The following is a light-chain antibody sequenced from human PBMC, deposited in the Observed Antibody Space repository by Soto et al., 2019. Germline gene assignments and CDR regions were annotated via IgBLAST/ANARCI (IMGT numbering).Light chain of an antibody. V-gene: IGLV1-44*01. J-gene: IGLJ1*01. CDR2: TNH. Sequence: QSVLTQPPSASGTPGQRVTISCSGSTSNIGRNIVNWYQQLPGTAPKLLIYTNHQRPSGVPDRFSGSKSGTSASLAISGLQSEDEGHYFCAAWDDSLNGLYVFGTGTKLTVL. CDR3: AAWDDSLNGLYV. CDR1: TSNIGRNI.